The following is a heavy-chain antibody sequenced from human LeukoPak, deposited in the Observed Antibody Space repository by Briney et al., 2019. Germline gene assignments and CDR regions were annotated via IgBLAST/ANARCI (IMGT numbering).Heavy chain of an antibody. J-gene: IGHJ4*02. D-gene: IGHD3-22*01. CDR2: ISYDGSNK. V-gene: IGHV3-30*04. Sequence: GGSLRLPCAASGFTFSSYAMHWVRQAPGKGLEWVAVISYDGSNKYYADSVKGRFTISRDNSKNTLYLQMNSLRAEDTAVYYCAREAYYDSSGYYPHWGQGTLVTVSS. CDR3: AREAYYDSSGYYPH. CDR1: GFTFSSYA.